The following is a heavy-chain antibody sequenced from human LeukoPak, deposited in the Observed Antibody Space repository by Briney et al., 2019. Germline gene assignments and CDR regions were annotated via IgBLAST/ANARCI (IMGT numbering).Heavy chain of an antibody. CDR3: ARVKDRISMVRGVLSPQNYYYYYMDV. V-gene: IGHV1-2*02. CDR2: INPNSGGT. Sequence: ASVKVSCKASGYTFTDYYMHWVRQAPGQGLEWMGWINPNSGGTNYAQKFQGRVTKTRDTSISTAYMELSRLRSDDTAVYYCARVKDRISMVRGVLSPQNYYYYYMDVWGKGTTVTVSS. J-gene: IGHJ6*03. CDR1: GYTFTDYY. D-gene: IGHD3-10*01.